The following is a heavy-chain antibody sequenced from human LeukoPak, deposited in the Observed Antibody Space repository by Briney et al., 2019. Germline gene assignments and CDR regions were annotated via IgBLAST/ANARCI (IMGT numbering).Heavy chain of an antibody. V-gene: IGHV4-34*01. CDR2: INHSGST. CDR3: ARGPGGGYYFDY. CDR1: GFPLSSYA. D-gene: IGHD3-16*01. J-gene: IGHJ4*02. Sequence: GSLRLCCAVSGFPLSSYAMSWVRQAPGKGLEWIGEINHSGSTNYNPSLKSRVTISVDTSKNQFSLKLSSVTAADTAVYYCARGPGGGYYFDYWGQGTLVTVSS.